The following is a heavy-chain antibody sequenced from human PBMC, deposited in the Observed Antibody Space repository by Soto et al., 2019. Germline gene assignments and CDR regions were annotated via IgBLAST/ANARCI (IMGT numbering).Heavy chain of an antibody. J-gene: IGHJ4*02. V-gene: IGHV4-34*01. CDR3: ARAPKVSGSSQTRPDF. CDR2: ISQSGNT. CDR1: SGSFSGYY. Sequence: PSETLSLTCSIYSGSFSGYYWSWIRQPPGKGLEWIVEISQSGNTNYSPSLKSRVSISIDTSKKQFSLNLASVSAADTAVYYCARAPKVSGSSQTRPDFWGQGTLVTVSS. D-gene: IGHD6-6*01.